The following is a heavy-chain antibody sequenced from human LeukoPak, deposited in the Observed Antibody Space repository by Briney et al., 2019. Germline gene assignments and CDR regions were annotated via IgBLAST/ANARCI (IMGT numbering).Heavy chain of an antibody. J-gene: IGHJ4*02. D-gene: IGHD6-19*01. CDR3: ATIAVAGHFDY. V-gene: IGHV4-61*02. CDR1: GGSISSGRYY. Sequence: SQTLSLTCNVSGGSISSGRYYRSWIRLPAGKGLEWIGRILTSGSTNYNPSLKSRVTISLDTSKNQFSLKLSSVTAADTAVYYCATIAVAGHFDYWGQGTLVTVSS. CDR2: ILTSGST.